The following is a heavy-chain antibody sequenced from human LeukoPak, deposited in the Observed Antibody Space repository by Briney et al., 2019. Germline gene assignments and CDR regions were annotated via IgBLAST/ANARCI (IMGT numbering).Heavy chain of an antibody. Sequence: PGESLRLSCAASGFTFSSYGMHWVRQAPGKGLEWVAVISYDGSNKYYADSVKGRFTISRDNSKNTLYLQMNSLRAEDTAVYYCAKYNPFHAFDIWGQGTMVTVSS. CDR1: GFTFSSYG. V-gene: IGHV3-30*18. CDR2: ISYDGSNK. J-gene: IGHJ3*02. CDR3: AKYNPFHAFDI. D-gene: IGHD1-14*01.